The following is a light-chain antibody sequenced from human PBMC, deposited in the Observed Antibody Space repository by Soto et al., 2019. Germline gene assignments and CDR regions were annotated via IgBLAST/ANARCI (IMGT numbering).Light chain of an antibody. CDR3: QQRFNWQVT. CDR2: AAS. CDR1: QSINNY. Sequence: EIVLTQSPVTLSLSPGERATLSCRASQSINNYLAWYQQKPGQAPRLLIYAASNRATGIPARFSGSGSGTDFTLTISSLEPEDFAVYYCQQRFNWQVTFGQGTRLDIK. J-gene: IGKJ5*01. V-gene: IGKV3-11*01.